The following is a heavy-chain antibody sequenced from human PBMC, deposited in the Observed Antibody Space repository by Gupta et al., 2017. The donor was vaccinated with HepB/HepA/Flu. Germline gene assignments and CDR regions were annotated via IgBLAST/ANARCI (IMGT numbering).Heavy chain of an antibody. V-gene: IGHV4-31*11. J-gene: IGHJ4*02. CDR2: IFYSGST. D-gene: IGHD5-12*01. CDR3: ARLRFLHYYLDS. CDR1: GGSISSGGYY. Sequence: QVQLQESGPGLVKPSHTLSLTRAVSGGSISSGGYYWSWIRQHPGKGLEWIGYIFYSGSTYYNPSLKSRVSISVDTSKNQFSLMLDSVTAADTAVYYCARLRFLHYYLDSWGQGTLLTVSS.